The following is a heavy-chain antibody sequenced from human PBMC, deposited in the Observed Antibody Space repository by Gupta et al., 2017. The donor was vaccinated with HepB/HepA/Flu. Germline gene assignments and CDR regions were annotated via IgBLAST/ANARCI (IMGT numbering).Heavy chain of an antibody. V-gene: IGHV4-59*08. CDR1: VCSISSYY. J-gene: IGHJ4*02. CDR2: IYYSGST. Sequence: QVQLQETGPGLVKPSETLSLTCTVSVCSISSYYWSWIRQPPGKGLEWIGYIYYSGSTNYNPSLKSRVTISVDTSKNQFSLKLSYVTAADTAVYYCARLWYYGSGSYYFDYWGQGTLITVSS. CDR3: ARLWYYGSGSYYFDY. D-gene: IGHD3-10*01.